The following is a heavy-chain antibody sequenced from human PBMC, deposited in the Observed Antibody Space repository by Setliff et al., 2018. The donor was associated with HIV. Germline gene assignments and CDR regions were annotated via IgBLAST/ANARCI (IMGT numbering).Heavy chain of an antibody. CDR1: GGSISSYY. V-gene: IGHV4-59*08. D-gene: IGHD6-19*01. CDR3: ARARSDWYNVRPYYFDL. Sequence: PSETLSLTCTVSGGSISSYYWSWIRQPPGKRLEWIGYIYYTGSTNYNPSLKSRVTISVDTSKNQFSLTLSSVTAADTAVYYCARARSDWYNVRPYYFDLWGQGTPVTVSS. J-gene: IGHJ4*02. CDR2: IYYTGST.